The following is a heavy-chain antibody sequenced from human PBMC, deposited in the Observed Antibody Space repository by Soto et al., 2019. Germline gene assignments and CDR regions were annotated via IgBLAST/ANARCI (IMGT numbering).Heavy chain of an antibody. Sequence: VQLLESGGGLVQPGGSLRLSCAASGFTFSSYAMSWVRQAPGKGLEWVSAISGSGGSTYYADSVKGRFTISRDNSKNTLYLQMNSLRAEDTAVYYCASYYDSSGYSGNLDYWGQGTLVTVSS. CDR3: ASYYDSSGYSGNLDY. CDR2: ISGSGGST. J-gene: IGHJ4*02. D-gene: IGHD3-22*01. CDR1: GFTFSSYA. V-gene: IGHV3-23*01.